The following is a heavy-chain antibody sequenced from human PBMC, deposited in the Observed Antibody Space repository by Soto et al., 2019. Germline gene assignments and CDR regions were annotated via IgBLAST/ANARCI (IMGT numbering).Heavy chain of an antibody. CDR3: AKDDHYYFWSGSWFDP. CDR2: ISGSGGST. D-gene: IGHD3-3*01. Sequence: GGSLRLSCAASGFTFSSYAMSWVRQAPGKGLEWVSAISGSGGSTYYADSVKGRFTISRDNSKNTLYLQMNSLRAEDTAVYYCAKDDHYYFWSGSWFDPWGQGTLVTGSS. CDR1: GFTFSSYA. V-gene: IGHV3-23*01. J-gene: IGHJ5*02.